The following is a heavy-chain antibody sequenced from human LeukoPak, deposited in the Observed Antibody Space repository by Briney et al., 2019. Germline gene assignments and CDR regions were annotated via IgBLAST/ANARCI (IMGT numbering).Heavy chain of an antibody. CDR2: ISDGVGTT. Sequence: GGSLRLSCAASGFTFSGYAMSWVRQAPGKGLEWVSVISDGVGTTYYAVSVRGRFTISRDNSKNRLYLQMNSLRAEDTAVYYCAKLYYYGSGSYYKAKYYFDYWGQGTLVTVSS. D-gene: IGHD3-10*01. J-gene: IGHJ4*02. CDR1: GFTFSGYA. CDR3: AKLYYYGSGSYYKAKYYFDY. V-gene: IGHV3-23*01.